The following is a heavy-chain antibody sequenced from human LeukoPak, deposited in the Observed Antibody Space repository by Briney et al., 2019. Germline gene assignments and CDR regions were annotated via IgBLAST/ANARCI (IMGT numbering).Heavy chain of an antibody. V-gene: IGHV3-30*04. CDR3: ARVGSSWPNWYFDL. CDR1: GFTFSRYG. Sequence: GGSLRLSCAASGFTFSRYGMHWVRQAPGKGLEWVTAISYDGSNKYYADSVKGRFTISRDNSKNTLYVQMNSLRAEDTAVYYCARVGSSWPNWYFDLWGRGTLVTVSS. CDR2: ISYDGSNK. J-gene: IGHJ2*01. D-gene: IGHD6-13*01.